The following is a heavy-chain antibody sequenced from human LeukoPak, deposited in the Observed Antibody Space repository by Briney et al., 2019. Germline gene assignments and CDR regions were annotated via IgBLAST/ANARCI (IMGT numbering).Heavy chain of an antibody. D-gene: IGHD3-3*01. J-gene: IGHJ6*02. Sequence: PGGSLRLSCAASGFTFSSYAMSWVRQAPGKGLEWFSAISGGSGSSTYYADAVKGRFTISRDNSKTTLYLEMNSLRAEDTAVYYCARDYPTYYDFWGGYYGMDVWGQGTTVTVSS. CDR1: GFTFSSYA. CDR3: ARDYPTYYDFWGGYYGMDV. CDR2: ISGGSGSST. V-gene: IGHV3-23*01.